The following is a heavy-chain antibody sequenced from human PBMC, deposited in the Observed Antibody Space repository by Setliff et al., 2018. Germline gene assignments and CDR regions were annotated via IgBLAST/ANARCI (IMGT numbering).Heavy chain of an antibody. Sequence: ASVKVSCKASGYSFSDFYMHWVRQVPGEGLEALGRIDPRDDFTVYAERFRDRLTITADTSTDTSYMEMSSLRFEDTAVYYCAIDYGPTGTPYHWGQGTPVTVSS. CDR1: GYSFSDFY. CDR3: AIDYGPTGTPYH. V-gene: IGHV1-69-2*01. CDR2: IDPRDDFT. J-gene: IGHJ4*02. D-gene: IGHD1-1*01.